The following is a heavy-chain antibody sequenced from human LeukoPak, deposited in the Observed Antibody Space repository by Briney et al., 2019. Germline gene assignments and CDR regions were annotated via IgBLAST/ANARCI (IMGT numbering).Heavy chain of an antibody. CDR1: GGSISSYY. Sequence: SEALSLTCTVSGGSISSYYWGWIRQPPGKGLEWIGSIYYSGSTYYNPSLKSRVTISVDTSKNQFSLKLSPVTAADTAVYYCARRGQITTGYNWGQGTLVTVSS. V-gene: IGHV4-39*01. D-gene: IGHD3-22*01. J-gene: IGHJ4*02. CDR3: ARRGQITTGYN. CDR2: IYYSGST.